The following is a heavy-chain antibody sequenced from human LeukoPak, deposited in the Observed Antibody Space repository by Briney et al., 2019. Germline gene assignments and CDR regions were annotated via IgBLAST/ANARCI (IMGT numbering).Heavy chain of an antibody. CDR2: INPNSGGT. CDR1: GYTFTGYY. J-gene: IGHJ5*02. CDR3: ARDPIRYCSSTSCSNWFDP. Sequence: VASVKVSCKASGYTFTGYYMHWVRQAPGQGLEWMGWINPNSGGTNYAQKFQGRVAMTRDTSISTAYVELSRLRSDDTAVYYCARDPIRYCSSTSCSNWFDPWGQGTLVTVSS. V-gene: IGHV1-2*02. D-gene: IGHD2-2*01.